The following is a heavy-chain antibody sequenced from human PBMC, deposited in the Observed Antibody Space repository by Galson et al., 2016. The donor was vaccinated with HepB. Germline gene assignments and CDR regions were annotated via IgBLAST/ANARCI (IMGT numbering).Heavy chain of an antibody. CDR2: IWYDGTDQ. V-gene: IGHV3-33*01. CDR1: GFRFSNYG. CDR3: ARDGVYGSSTLDY. Sequence: LRLSCAASGFRFSNYGMHWVRQAPGKGLEWLGSIWYDGTDQKYAVSVKGRFSISRDNSKNTLYLQMNSLRVEDTAVYYCARDGVYGSSTLDYRGQGTLVTVSS. D-gene: IGHD3-10*01. J-gene: IGHJ4*02.